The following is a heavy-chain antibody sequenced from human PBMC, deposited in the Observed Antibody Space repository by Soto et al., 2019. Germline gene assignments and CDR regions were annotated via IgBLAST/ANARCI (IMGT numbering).Heavy chain of an antibody. CDR2: INPKSGGT. V-gene: IGHV1-2*02. Sequence: GASVKVSCKAAGYTFTGYYMHWVRQAPGQGLEWMGWINPKSGGTNYAQKFQGRVTMTRDTSISTAYMELSRLRSDDTAVYYCARDRGYCSSKGCWSFDHWGHGTLVTVSS. D-gene: IGHD2-2*01. J-gene: IGHJ4*01. CDR1: GYTFTGYY. CDR3: ARDRGYCSSKGCWSFDH.